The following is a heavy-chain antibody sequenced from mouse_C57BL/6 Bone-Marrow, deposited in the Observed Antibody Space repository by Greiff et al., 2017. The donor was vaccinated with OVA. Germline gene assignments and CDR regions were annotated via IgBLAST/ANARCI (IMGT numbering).Heavy chain of an antibody. D-gene: IGHD1-1*01. CDR1: GFTFSSYA. CDR2: ISDGGSYT. V-gene: IGHV5-4*01. J-gene: IGHJ2*01. CDR3: ARDRRGNLDY. Sequence: EVMLVESGGGLVKPGGSLKLSCAASGFTFSSYAMSWVRQTPEQRLEWVATISDGGSYTYYPDNVKGRFTISRDNAKNNLYLQMSHLKSEDTAMYYCARDRRGNLDYWGQGTTLTVSS.